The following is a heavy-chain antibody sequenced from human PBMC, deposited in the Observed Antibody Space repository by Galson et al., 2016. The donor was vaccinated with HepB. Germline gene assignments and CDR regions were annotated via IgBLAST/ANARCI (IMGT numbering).Heavy chain of an antibody. D-gene: IGHD2-15*01. CDR3: ARDWDNIAVGQIDY. J-gene: IGHJ4*02. Sequence: SLRLSCAASGFIFSSYAMHWVRQAPGKGLEWVAGTLYNGFEKYYADSVKGRFTISRDNSKNTLSLQMTSLGAEDTGVYYCARDWDNIAVGQIDYWGQGTLVIVSS. CDR2: TLYNGFEK. CDR1: GFIFSSYA. V-gene: IGHV3-33*01.